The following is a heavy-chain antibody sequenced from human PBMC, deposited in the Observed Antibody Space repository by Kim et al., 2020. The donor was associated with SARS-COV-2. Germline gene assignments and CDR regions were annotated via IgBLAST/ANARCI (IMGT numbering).Heavy chain of an antibody. CDR2: IDWDDDK. CDR3: ARIRGIGTTRSQAYHYYMDV. J-gene: IGHJ6*03. D-gene: IGHD1-7*01. Sequence: SGPTLVNPTQTLTLTCTFSGFSLLTRGVCVNWIRQPPGKALEWLARIDWDDDKYYNTSLKTRVTISKDTSKNQVVLTMTNMDPVDTATYYCARIRGIGTTRSQAYHYYMDVWGKGTTVTVSS. V-gene: IGHV2-70*11. CDR1: GFSLLTRGVC.